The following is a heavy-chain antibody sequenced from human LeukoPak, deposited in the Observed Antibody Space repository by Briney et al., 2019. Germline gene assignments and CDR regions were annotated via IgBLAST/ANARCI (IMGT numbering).Heavy chain of an antibody. V-gene: IGHV1-69*13. Sequence: SVKVSCKASGGTFSSYAISWVRQAPGQGLEWMGGIIPIFGTANYAQKFQGRVTITADESTSTAYMELSSLRSEDTAVYYCATSTTVTREGTLYYGMDVWGQGTTVTVSS. D-gene: IGHD4-17*01. CDR2: IIPIFGTA. CDR1: GGTFSSYA. CDR3: ATSTTVTREGTLYYGMDV. J-gene: IGHJ6*02.